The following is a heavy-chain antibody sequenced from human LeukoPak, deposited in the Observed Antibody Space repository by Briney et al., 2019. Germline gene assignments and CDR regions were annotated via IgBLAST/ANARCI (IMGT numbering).Heavy chain of an antibody. CDR3: AAIAIDYDGGAEAFDF. V-gene: IGHV1-24*01. J-gene: IGHJ3*01. D-gene: IGHD4-17*01. CDR1: GYTLTELS. Sequence: ASVQFSCKVSGYTLTELSMHWVRQAPGNGLEWMGGFDPEDGETIYAQKFQGRVTMTEDTSTDTAFLDLSSLKFEDTAVYYCAAIAIDYDGGAEAFDFWGQGTLVTVSS. CDR2: FDPEDGET.